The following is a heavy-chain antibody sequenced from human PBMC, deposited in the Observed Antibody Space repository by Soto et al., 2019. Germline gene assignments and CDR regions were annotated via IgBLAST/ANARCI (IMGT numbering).Heavy chain of an antibody. V-gene: IGHV3-23*01. CDR3: AKADGEQWLLPHLDK. CDR2: ISCCGGST. CDR1: GFTFSSYG. Sequence: PGGSLRLSCAASGFTFSSYGMHWVRQAPGKGLEWVSGISCCGGSTSYADSVKGRFSIARDDSTNTLSLQMNNLRVEDTAQYYCAKADGEQWLLPHLDKWGQGTLVTVSS. D-gene: IGHD6-19*01. J-gene: IGHJ4*02.